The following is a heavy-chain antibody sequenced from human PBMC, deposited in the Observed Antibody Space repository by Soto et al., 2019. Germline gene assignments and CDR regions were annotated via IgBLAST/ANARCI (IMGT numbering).Heavy chain of an antibody. CDR3: ARSIVGYCSGGSCYWFDP. CDR2: ISSSSSYI. V-gene: IGHV3-21*01. D-gene: IGHD2-15*01. J-gene: IGHJ5*02. CDR1: GFTFSSYS. Sequence: GGLRLPCAAPGFTFSSYSINWVRQAPGKGLEWVSSISSSSSYIYYADSVKGRFTISRDNAKNSLYLQMNSLRAEDTAVYYCARSIVGYCSGGSCYWFDPWGQGTLVTAPQ.